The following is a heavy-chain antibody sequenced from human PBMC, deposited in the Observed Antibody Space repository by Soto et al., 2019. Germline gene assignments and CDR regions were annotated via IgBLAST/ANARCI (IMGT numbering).Heavy chain of an antibody. V-gene: IGHV4-30-2*01. Sequence: QLQLLESGSGLVKPSQTLSLTCAVSGGSISSGGYSWSWIRQPPGKGLEWIGYIYHSGSTYYNPSLKSRVTIPVDRSKNQFSLKLNSVTAADTAVYYCARGPPFGYWGQGTLVTVSS. J-gene: IGHJ4*02. CDR2: IYHSGST. CDR1: GGSISSGGYS. D-gene: IGHD3-10*01. CDR3: ARGPPFGY.